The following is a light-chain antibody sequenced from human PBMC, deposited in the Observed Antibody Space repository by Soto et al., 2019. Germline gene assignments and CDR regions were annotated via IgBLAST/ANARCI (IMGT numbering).Light chain of an antibody. Sequence: DIQMTQYPSTLSASVGDRVIITCRASQSISSWLAWYQQKPGKAPKLLISKASNLESGVPSRFSGIGSGTEFTLTVSSLQPDDFATYYCQQYYSYWTFGQGTKVEIK. CDR2: KAS. J-gene: IGKJ1*01. CDR1: QSISSW. V-gene: IGKV1-5*03. CDR3: QQYYSYWT.